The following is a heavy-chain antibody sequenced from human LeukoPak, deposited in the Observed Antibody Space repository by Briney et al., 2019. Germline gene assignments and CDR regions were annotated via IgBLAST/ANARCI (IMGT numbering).Heavy chain of an antibody. D-gene: IGHD6-19*01. Sequence: PGRSLRLSCAASGFAFSSYWMSWIRQAPGKGLEWVANMNQAGNEKYYVDSVEGRFTISRDNAKSSLYLQMNSLRAEDTAVYYCACPRGWHGYGAYDIWGQGAMVTVSS. J-gene: IGHJ3*02. CDR2: MNQAGNEK. CDR3: ACPRGWHGYGAYDI. V-gene: IGHV3-7*05. CDR1: GFAFSSYW.